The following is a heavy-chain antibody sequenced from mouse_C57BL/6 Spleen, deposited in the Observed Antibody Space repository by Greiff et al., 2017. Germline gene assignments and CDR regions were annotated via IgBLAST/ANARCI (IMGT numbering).Heavy chain of an antibody. D-gene: IGHD5-5*01. Sequence: QVQLQQSGPGLVQPSQSLSITCPVSGFSLTSYGVHWVRQSPGKGLEWLGVLWSGGSTDYNAAFISRLSISKDNSKSQVFFKMTSLQADDTAIYYCARRGLPYAMDYWGQGTSVTVSS. CDR3: ARRGLPYAMDY. CDR2: LWSGGST. V-gene: IGHV2-2*01. J-gene: IGHJ4*01. CDR1: GFSLTSYG.